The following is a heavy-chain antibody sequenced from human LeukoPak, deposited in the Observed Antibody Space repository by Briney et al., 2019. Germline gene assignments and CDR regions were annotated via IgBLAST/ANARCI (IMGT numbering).Heavy chain of an antibody. J-gene: IGHJ4*02. CDR1: GFTFSSYA. CDR3: AKEKESTEIDY. V-gene: IGHV3-30-3*02. Sequence: GGSLRLSCAASGFTFSSYAMHCVRQAPGKGLECVAVISYDGSNKYYADSVKGRVTISRDKSKNTLYLQMNSLRAEDTAVYYCAKEKESTEIDYWGQGTLVTVSS. CDR2: ISYDGSNK.